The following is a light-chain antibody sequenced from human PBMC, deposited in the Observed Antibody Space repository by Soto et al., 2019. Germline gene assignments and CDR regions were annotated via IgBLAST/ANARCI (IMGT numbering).Light chain of an antibody. V-gene: IGKV1-39*01. CDR1: QSIGNL. J-gene: IGKJ2*01. CDR2: AAS. Sequence: IQMTQSPSSLSASIGDRVSITCRAGQSIGNLLHWYQQRPGRAPNLLIYAASNLQSGVPSRFSGSGSGTAFTLTINSLQAEDFATYYCQESYSTLGTFGQGTKLEI. CDR3: QESYSTLGT.